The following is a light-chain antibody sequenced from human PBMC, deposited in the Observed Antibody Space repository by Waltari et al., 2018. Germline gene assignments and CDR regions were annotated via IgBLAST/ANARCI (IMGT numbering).Light chain of an antibody. V-gene: IGKV1-39*01. CDR3: QQSYSTPPRT. CDR2: AAS. Sequence: DIQMTQSPSSLSASVGDRVTITCRESQSISSYLNWYQQKPGKAPKLLIYAASSLQSGVPSRFSGSGSGTDFTLTISSLQPEDFATYYCQQSYSTPPRTFGQGTKLEIK. J-gene: IGKJ2*01. CDR1: QSISSY.